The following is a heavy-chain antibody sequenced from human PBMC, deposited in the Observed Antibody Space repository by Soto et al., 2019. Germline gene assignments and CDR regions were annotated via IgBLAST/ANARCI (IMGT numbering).Heavy chain of an antibody. CDR1: GGSLSSGCFY. J-gene: IGHJ6*02. CDR3: ARDRIVSGVDF. Sequence: ESLTLSCTDSGGSLSSGCFYWTWNRQPPGKGVEWIGYIYISETTNYNPSLNRRITMLLDTTKNQYSLILTSMTAVDTAEKYCARDRIVSGVDFWGQGTMVTVSS. CDR2: IYISETT. D-gene: IGHD2-21*01. V-gene: IGHV4-61*01.